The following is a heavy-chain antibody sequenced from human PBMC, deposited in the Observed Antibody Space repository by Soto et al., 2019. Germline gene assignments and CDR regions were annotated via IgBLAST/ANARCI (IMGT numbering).Heavy chain of an antibody. D-gene: IGHD3-3*01. CDR2: IYHSGST. V-gene: IGHV4-4*02. CDR3: ARYGIGDFLEWSTYYYYGMDV. Sequence: PSETLSLTCAVSGGSISSSNWWSWVRQPAGKGLEWIGEIYHSGSTNYNPSLKSRVTISVDKSKNQFSLKLSSVTAAETAVYYCARYGIGDFLEWSTYYYYGMDVWGQGTTVTVSS. CDR1: GGSISSSNW. J-gene: IGHJ6*02.